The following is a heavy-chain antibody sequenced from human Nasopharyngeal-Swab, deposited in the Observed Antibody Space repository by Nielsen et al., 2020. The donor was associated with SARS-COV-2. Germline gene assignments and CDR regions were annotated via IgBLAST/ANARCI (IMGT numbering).Heavy chain of an antibody. CDR1: GFTFSSYA. D-gene: IGHD1-1*01. Sequence: GGSLRLSCAASGFTFSSYAMHWVRRAPGKGLEWVAVISYDGSNKYYADSVKGRFTISRDNSKNTLYLQMNSLRAEDTAVYYCARLGTESYHYYSLDVWGQGTTVTVSS. V-gene: IGHV3-30*04. J-gene: IGHJ6*02. CDR3: ARLGTESYHYYSLDV. CDR2: ISYDGSNK.